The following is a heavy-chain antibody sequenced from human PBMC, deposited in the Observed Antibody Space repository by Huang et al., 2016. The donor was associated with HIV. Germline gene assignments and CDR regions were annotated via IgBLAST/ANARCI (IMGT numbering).Heavy chain of an antibody. J-gene: IGHJ2*01. CDR1: SGSISDHY. D-gene: IGHD5-18*01. Sequence: QVQLQESGPGLVKPSETLSLTCTVSSGSISDHYWSWIRQPPGKGLEWIGSSYYSGSTNNNSSLESRVTMLLDTSENQVSLKFSSVTAADTAMYYCARGGYTYGFYWYFDLWGRGTLVTVSS. V-gene: IGHV4-59*11. CDR2: SYYSGST. CDR3: ARGGYTYGFYWYFDL.